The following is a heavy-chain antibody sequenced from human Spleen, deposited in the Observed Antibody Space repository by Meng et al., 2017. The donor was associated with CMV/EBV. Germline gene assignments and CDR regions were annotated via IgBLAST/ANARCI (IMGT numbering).Heavy chain of an antibody. D-gene: IGHD2-15*01. CDR3: ARDLGGYCSGGSCYYYYGMDV. CDR1: GYTFTGYY. CDR2: INPNSGGT. V-gene: IGHV1-2*02. J-gene: IGHJ6*02. Sequence: ASVKVSCKASGYTFTGYYMHWVRQAPGQGLEWMGWINPNSGGTNYAQKFQGRVTMTRDTSISTAYMELSSLRSEDTAVYYCARDLGGYCSGGSCYYYYGMDVWGQGTTVTVSS.